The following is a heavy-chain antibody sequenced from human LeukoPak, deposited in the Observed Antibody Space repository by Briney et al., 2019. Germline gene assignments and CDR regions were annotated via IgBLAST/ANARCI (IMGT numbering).Heavy chain of an antibody. D-gene: IGHD6-19*01. CDR1: GDSVSSNITA. J-gene: IGHJ4*02. CDR3: ARETSLAGFASGLGFNY. V-gene: IGHV6-1*01. Sequence: PSQTLSLTCVISGDSVSSNITAWNWIRQSPSRGLEYLGRTYYRFKWYNDYAVSVKSRIIINPDTSKNQFSLQLTSVTAADTATYYCARETSLAGFASGLGFNYWGQGILVTVSS. CDR2: TYYRFKWYN.